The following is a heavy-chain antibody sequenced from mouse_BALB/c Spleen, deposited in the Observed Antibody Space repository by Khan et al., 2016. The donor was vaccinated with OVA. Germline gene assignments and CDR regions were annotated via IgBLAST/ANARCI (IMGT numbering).Heavy chain of an antibody. CDR2: ISSGDSI. D-gene: IGHD1-1*02. J-gene: IGHJ2*01. Sequence: EVELVESGGGLVKPGGSLKLSCAASGFTFSSYTMSWIRQTPEKRLEWVASISSGDSIYYPDSVKGRFTISRDNDGNSLDLQMRSQRSEDTAMYYCARGLCSTFDYGGQGTTLTVSS. CDR3: ARGLCSTFDY. V-gene: IGHV5-6-5*01. CDR1: GFTFSSYT.